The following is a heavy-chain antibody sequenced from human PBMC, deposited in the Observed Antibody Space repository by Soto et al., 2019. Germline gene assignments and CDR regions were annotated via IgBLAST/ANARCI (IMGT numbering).Heavy chain of an antibody. V-gene: IGHV4-34*01. J-gene: IGHJ4*02. D-gene: IGHD3-10*01. Sequence: QVQLKQCGAGLLKPSETLSLTCAVYGGSFSGYYWSCFRQPPGKGLEWLGEISPSGTAKYIPSLKSRVTITAYTSINQFSLKVTSVTAADTAVYYCVTSLWFGTQPEIWGQGALVTVAS. CDR3: VTSLWFGTQPEI. CDR2: ISPSGTA. CDR1: GGSFSGYY.